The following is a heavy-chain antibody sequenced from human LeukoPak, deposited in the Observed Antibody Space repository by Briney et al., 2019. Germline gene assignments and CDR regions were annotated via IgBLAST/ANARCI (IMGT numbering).Heavy chain of an antibody. CDR2: IRSTGSPI. Sequence: WGSLRFSCSASGFSVNSYSMNRDRQAPGKGLEWVAYIRSTGSPIYYADSVKGRFTISRDTARNSLYLQMNSLRDEDTAVYYCVRDPDARDYWGQGTLVTVSS. CDR3: VRDPDARDY. CDR1: GFSVNSYS. V-gene: IGHV3-48*02. J-gene: IGHJ4*02. D-gene: IGHD6-6*01.